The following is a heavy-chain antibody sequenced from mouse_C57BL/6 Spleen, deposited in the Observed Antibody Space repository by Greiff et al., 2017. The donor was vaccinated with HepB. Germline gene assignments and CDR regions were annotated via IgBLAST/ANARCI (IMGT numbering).Heavy chain of an antibody. CDR3: AREAVIYDGYYGYFDV. CDR1: GYTFTSYW. V-gene: IGHV1-64*01. Sequence: QVQLQQPGAELVKPGASVKLSCKASGYTFTSYWMHWVKQRPGQGLEWIGMIHPNSGSTNYNEKFKSKATLTVDKSSSTAYMQLRSLTSEDSAVYYCAREAVIYDGYYGYFDVWGTGTTVTVSS. J-gene: IGHJ1*03. CDR2: IHPNSGST. D-gene: IGHD2-3*01.